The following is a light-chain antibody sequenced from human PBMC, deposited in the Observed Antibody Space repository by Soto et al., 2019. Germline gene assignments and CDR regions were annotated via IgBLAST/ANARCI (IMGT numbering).Light chain of an antibody. CDR2: GVS. CDR1: QGISNS. J-gene: IGKJ1*01. CDR3: QRYGSSPT. Sequence: EIVMTQSPATLSVSPGERATLSCRASQGISNSLAWYQQKPGQAPRLLIYGVSTRATGIPARFSGSGSGTEFTLTISSLQSEDFAVYYCQRYGSSPTFGQGTKVDIK. V-gene: IGKV3-15*01.